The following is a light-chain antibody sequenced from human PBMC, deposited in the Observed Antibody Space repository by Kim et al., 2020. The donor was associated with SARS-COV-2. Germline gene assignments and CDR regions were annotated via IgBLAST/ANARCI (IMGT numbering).Light chain of an antibody. CDR1: QSVSNF. J-gene: IGKJ1*01. CDR3: QQRSNWPPT. Sequence: SSPGERATRSCRASQSVSNFLAWYQQKPGLPPRLLIYDASNGATGIPARFSGSGSGTDFTLTISSLGPEDFAVYYCQQRSNWPPTFGQGTQLDIK. CDR2: DAS. V-gene: IGKV3-11*01.